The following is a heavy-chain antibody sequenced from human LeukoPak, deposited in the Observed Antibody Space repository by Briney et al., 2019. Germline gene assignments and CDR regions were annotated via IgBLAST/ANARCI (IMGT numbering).Heavy chain of an antibody. CDR3: ARYLTPKGLDYYYGMDV. V-gene: IGHV3-30*04. J-gene: IGHJ6*02. Sequence: GRSLRLSCAASGFTFSSYAMHWVRQAPGKGLEWVAVISYDGSNKYYADSVKGRFTISRDNSKNTLYLQMNSLRAEDTAVYYCARYLTPKGLDYYYGMDVWGQGTTVTVSS. CDR1: GFTFSSYA. CDR2: ISYDGSNK.